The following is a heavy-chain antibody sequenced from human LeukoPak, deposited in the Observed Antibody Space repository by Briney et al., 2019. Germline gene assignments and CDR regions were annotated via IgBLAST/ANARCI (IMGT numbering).Heavy chain of an antibody. V-gene: IGHV1-24*01. CDR2: FDPEDGET. J-gene: IGHJ4*02. D-gene: IGHD2-8*01. CDR1: GYTLTELS. CDR3: ATDLDCTNGVRQAY. Sequence: ASVKVSCKVSGYTLTELSMHWVRQAPGKGLEWMGGFDPEDGETIYAQKFQGRVTMTEDTSTDTAYMELSSLRSEDTAVYYCATDLDCTNGVRQAYWGQGTLVTVSS.